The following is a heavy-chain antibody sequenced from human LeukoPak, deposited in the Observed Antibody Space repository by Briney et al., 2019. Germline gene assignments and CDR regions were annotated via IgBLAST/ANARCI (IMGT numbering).Heavy chain of an antibody. J-gene: IGHJ6*03. CDR1: GGSISSYY. CDR3: ARQSITMVRGVITFYYYYYMDV. D-gene: IGHD3-10*01. Sequence: SETLSLTCTVSGGSISSYYWSWIRQPAGKGLEWIGRIYTSGSTNYNPSLKSRVTISVDTSKNQFSLKLSSVTAADTAVYYCARQSITMVRGVITFYYYYYMDVWGKGTTVTVSS. V-gene: IGHV4-4*07. CDR2: IYTSGST.